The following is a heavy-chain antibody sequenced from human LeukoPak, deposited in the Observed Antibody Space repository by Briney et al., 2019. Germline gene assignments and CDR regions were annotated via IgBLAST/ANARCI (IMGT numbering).Heavy chain of an antibody. CDR2: INTNTGNP. CDR3: ARGLRDGYNYYLDY. V-gene: IGHV7-4-1*02. Sequence: ASVKVSCKASGYTFTSYAMNWVRQAPGQGLEWMGWINTNTGNPTYAQGFTGRFVFSLDTSVSTAYLQISSLKAEDTAVYYCARGLRDGYNYYLDYWGQGTLVTVSS. CDR1: GYTFTSYA. J-gene: IGHJ4*02. D-gene: IGHD5-24*01.